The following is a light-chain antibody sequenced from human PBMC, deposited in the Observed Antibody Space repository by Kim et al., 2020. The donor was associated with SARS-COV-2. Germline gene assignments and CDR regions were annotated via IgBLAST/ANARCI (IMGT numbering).Light chain of an antibody. Sequence: TTWSTGGGGRLVTNYVQWIQQRPGRAPTTVIYEDNQRPSGVPDRFSGSIDSSSNSASLTISGLKSEDEAVYYCQSYDTTAVVFGGGTQLTVL. CDR1: GGRLVTNY. CDR3: QSYDTTAVV. J-gene: IGLJ2*01. CDR2: EDN. V-gene: IGLV6-57*02.